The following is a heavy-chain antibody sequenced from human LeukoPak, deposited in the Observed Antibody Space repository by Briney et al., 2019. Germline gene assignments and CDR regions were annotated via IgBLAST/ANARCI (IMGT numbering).Heavy chain of an antibody. CDR2: IYTTGST. CDR3: ARSIAAAAEYYYYYMDV. J-gene: IGHJ6*03. CDR1: GGSISSYY. V-gene: IGHV4-4*07. Sequence: SETLSLTCTVSGGSISSYYWSWIRQSAEKGLEWIGRIYTTGSTNYNPSLKSRVTMSVDTSKNQFSLKLSSVTAADTAVYYCARSIAAAAEYYYYYMDVWGKGTTVTISS. D-gene: IGHD6-13*01.